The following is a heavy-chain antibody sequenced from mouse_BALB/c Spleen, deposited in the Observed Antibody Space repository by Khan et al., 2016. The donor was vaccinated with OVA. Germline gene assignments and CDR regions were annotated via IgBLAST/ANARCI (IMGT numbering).Heavy chain of an antibody. V-gene: IGHV2-6-1*01. CDR2: IWSDGST. Sequence: VQLQESGPGLVAPSQSLSITCTISGFSLTNYGVHWLRQPPGKGLEWLVVIWSDGSTTYNSALKSRLSITKYNSKSQVFLKMNRLQTDDTAVYFCARLPYYNYYIMDYWGQGTSVTVSS. D-gene: IGHD2-12*01. CDR3: ARLPYYNYYIMDY. CDR1: GFSLTNYG. J-gene: IGHJ4*01.